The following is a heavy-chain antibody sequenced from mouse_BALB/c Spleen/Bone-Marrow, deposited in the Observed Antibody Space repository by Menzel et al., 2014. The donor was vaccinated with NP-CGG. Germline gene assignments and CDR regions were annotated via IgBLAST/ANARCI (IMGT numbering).Heavy chain of an antibody. J-gene: IGHJ2*01. V-gene: IGHV1S29*02. CDR2: IYPCNGGT. CDR1: GYTFTDYI. D-gene: IGHD2-3*01. CDR3: ARDLGYYDY. Sequence: EVQLQQSGPELVKPGASVKISCKASGYTFTDYIMEWVKQSHGKRLEWIGYIYPCNGGTDYNEKFKSKATMTVDNSFSTAYMELRSLTSEDSAVYYCARDLGYYDYWGQGTTLTVSS.